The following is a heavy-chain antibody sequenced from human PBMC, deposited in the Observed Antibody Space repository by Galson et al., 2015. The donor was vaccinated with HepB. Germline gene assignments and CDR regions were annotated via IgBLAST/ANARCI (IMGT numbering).Heavy chain of an antibody. V-gene: IGHV5-51*03. Sequence: QSGAEVKKPGESLKISCKGSGYIFADYWIGWVRQMPGKGLEWMGIIFPGDSDIKYSPSFQGQVTISVDKSINTAYLRWSSLKASDTAVYYCARGRPNLEWLANWFDPWGQGTLVTVSS. CDR2: IFPGDSDI. J-gene: IGHJ5*02. CDR3: ARGRPNLEWLANWFDP. CDR1: GYIFADYW. D-gene: IGHD3-3*01.